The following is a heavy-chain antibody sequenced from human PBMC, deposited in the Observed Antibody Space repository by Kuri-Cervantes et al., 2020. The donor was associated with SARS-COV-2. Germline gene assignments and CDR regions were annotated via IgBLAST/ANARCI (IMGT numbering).Heavy chain of an antibody. J-gene: IGHJ6*02. CDR2: ISSSGGIYM. CDR1: GFTFSSYA. CDR3: ARQGYCSGGSCYSGAMDV. Sequence: GESLKISCAASGFTFSSYAMSWVRQAPGKGLEWVSYISSSGGIYMQYADSVKGRFTISRDNAKKSLYLEMNSLRAEDTAVYYCARQGYCSGGSCYSGAMDVWGQGITVTVSS. V-gene: IGHV3-21*05. D-gene: IGHD2-15*01.